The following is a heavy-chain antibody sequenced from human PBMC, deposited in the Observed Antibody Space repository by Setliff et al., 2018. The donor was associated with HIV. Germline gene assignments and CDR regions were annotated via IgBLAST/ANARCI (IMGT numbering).Heavy chain of an antibody. Sequence: PSETLSLTCAVYGGSASGYYWTWMRHLTGRGLQWIGEINHSGSTTYNPSLKSRIKISVDMSKNQFSLNMTSVTAADTAVYYCATKRVVRGRPFDSWGQGTLVTVSS. J-gene: IGHJ4*02. D-gene: IGHD3-10*01. CDR1: GGSASGYY. CDR3: ATKRVVRGRPFDS. V-gene: IGHV4-34*01. CDR2: INHSGST.